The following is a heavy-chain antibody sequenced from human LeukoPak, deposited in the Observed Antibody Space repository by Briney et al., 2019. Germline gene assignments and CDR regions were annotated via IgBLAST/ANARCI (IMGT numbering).Heavy chain of an antibody. CDR2: MNPNNGDT. V-gene: IGHV1-8*01. CDR1: GYTFTSYD. J-gene: IGHJ4*02. CDR3: ARGRIRYDDYSSGWFVFFEF. D-gene: IGHD6-19*01. Sequence: ASVTVSCKASGYTFTSYDINWVRLAPGQGLEWMGWMNPNNGDTDYAQNLQGRVTMTRDTSMSTAYMELCSLRSEDTALYYCARGRIRYDDYSSGWFVFFEFWGQGSLVTVSS.